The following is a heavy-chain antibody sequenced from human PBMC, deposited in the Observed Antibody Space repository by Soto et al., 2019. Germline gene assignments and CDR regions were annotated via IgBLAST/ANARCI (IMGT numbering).Heavy chain of an antibody. CDR3: ATERYYDSSGFAIFDN. D-gene: IGHD3-22*01. V-gene: IGHV3-15*01. CDR1: GFSFSNVW. Sequence: GGSLRLSCAASGFSFSNVWMSWVRQAPGTGLEWVGRIKSKTDGGTTDYAAPVKGRFTISRDDSKNTLYLQINSLKTEDTAVYYCATERYYDSSGFAIFDNWGQGT. J-gene: IGHJ4*02. CDR2: IKSKTDGGTT.